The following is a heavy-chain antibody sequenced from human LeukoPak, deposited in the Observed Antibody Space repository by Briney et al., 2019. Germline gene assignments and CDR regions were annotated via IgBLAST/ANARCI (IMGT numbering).Heavy chain of an antibody. J-gene: IGHJ3*02. CDR2: IYHSGST. V-gene: IGHV4-30-2*01. CDR3: ASTGMATIGPPNAFDI. Sequence: DPSETLSLTCAVSGGSISSGGYSWSWIRQPPGKGLEWIGYIYHSGSTYYNPSLKSRVTISVDRSKNQFSLKLSSVTAADTAVYYCASTGMATIGPPNAFDIWGQGTMVTVSS. D-gene: IGHD5-12*01. CDR1: GGSISSGGYS.